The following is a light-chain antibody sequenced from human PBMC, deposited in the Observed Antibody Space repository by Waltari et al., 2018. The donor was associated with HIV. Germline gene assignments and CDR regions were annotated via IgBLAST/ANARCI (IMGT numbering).Light chain of an antibody. V-gene: IGLV7-46*01. CDR2: DTT. J-gene: IGLJ3*02. CDR3: LLSYSGARV. Sequence: QAVVTQEPSLTVSPGGTVTLTCGYSTGDVTPGHYAYWFQQMPGQAPRTLIYDTTHKHSWTPARFSGSLPGGKAALTLSGAQPEDEAEYYCLLSYSGARVFGGGTKLTVL. CDR1: TGDVTPGHY.